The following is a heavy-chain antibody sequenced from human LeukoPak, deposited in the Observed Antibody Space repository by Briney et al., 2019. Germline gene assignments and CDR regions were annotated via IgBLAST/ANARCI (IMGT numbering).Heavy chain of an antibody. Sequence: PGGSLRLSCAASEFTYGMNWVRQAPGKGLECVSAISSSGGNTYYADSVKGRFTISRDNSKNTLYLQMNSLRAEDTAVYYCASLYSSSWYGVNLGMDVWGQGTTVTVSS. V-gene: IGHV3-23*01. J-gene: IGHJ6*02. CDR3: ASLYSSSWYGVNLGMDV. CDR2: ISSSGGNT. CDR1: EFTYG. D-gene: IGHD6-13*01.